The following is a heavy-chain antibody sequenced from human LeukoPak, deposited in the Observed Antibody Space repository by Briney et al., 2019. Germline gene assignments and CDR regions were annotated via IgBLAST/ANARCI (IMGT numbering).Heavy chain of an antibody. D-gene: IGHD4/OR15-4a*01. CDR2: ISSSSSTI. CDR3: ARGAYYYYGMDV. Sequence: GWSLRLSCAASGFTLSSYSLNWVRQAPGKGLEWVSYISSSSSTIYYADSVKGRFTISRDNAKNSLYLQMNSLRAEDTAVYYCARGAYYYYGMDVWGQGTTVTVSS. CDR1: GFTLSSYS. J-gene: IGHJ6*02. V-gene: IGHV3-48*01.